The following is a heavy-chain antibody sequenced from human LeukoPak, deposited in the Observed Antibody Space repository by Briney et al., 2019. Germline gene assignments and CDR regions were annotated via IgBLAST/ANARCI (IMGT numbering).Heavy chain of an antibody. J-gene: IGHJ6*02. Sequence: GESLRLSCSASEYSMTWVRQAPGKGLEWVANIDGGERNYVDSVRGRFSISRDNAKNSLILQMDNLRVEDTAVYYCAGGYNDYYAMDVWGQGTTVTVS. CDR1: EYS. D-gene: IGHD2-15*01. CDR2: IDGGER. CDR3: AGGYNDYYAMDV. V-gene: IGHV3-7*01.